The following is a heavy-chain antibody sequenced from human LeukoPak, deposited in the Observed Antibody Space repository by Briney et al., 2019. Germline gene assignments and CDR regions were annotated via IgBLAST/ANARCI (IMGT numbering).Heavy chain of an antibody. CDR3: ARDPPYYDSSGYYYDY. CDR2: IKQDGSEK. J-gene: IGHJ4*02. V-gene: IGHV3-7*01. CDR1: GFTFSSYW. D-gene: IGHD3-22*01. Sequence: QSGGSLRLSCAASGFTFSSYWMSWVRQAPGKGLEWVANIKQDGSEKYYVDSVKGRFTISRDNAKNSLYLQMNSLRAEDTAVYYCARDPPYYDSSGYYYDYWGQGTLVTVSS.